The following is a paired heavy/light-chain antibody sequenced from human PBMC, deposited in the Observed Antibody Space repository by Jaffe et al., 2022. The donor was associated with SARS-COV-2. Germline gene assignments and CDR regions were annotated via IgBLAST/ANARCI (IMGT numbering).Light chain of an antibody. Sequence: SYELTQPPSVSVSPGQTASITCSGDKLGDKYACWYQQKPGQSPVLVIYQDSKRPSGIPERFSGSNSGNTATLTISGTQAMDEADYYCQAWDSSKVFGGGTKLTVL. V-gene: IGLV3-1*01. CDR2: QDS. CDR1: KLGDKY. CDR3: QAWDSSKV. J-gene: IGLJ2*01.
Heavy chain of an antibody. CDR2: ISSSSSYI. CDR3: ARESHELRYFDWSVIKYGMDV. CDR1: GFTFSSYS. J-gene: IGHJ6*02. V-gene: IGHV3-21*01. D-gene: IGHD3-9*01. Sequence: EVQLVESGGGLVKPGGSLRLSCAASGFTFSSYSMNWVRQAPGKGLEWVSSISSSSSYIYYADSVKGRFTISRDNAKNSLYLQMNSLRAEDTAVYYCARESHELRYFDWSVIKYGMDVWGQGTTVTVSS.